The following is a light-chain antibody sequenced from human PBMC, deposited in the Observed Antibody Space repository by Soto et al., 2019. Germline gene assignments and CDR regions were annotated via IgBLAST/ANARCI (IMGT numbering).Light chain of an antibody. CDR3: QSYDSSLSGAV. CDR1: SSNIGAGYD. Sequence: QLVLTQPPSVSGAPGQRVTISCTGSSSNIGAGYDVHWYQQLPGTAPKLLIYDNSNRSSGVPDRFSGSKSGTSASLAITGLQAEDEADYYCQSYDSSLSGAVFGGGTQLTVL. CDR2: DNS. V-gene: IGLV1-40*01. J-gene: IGLJ7*01.